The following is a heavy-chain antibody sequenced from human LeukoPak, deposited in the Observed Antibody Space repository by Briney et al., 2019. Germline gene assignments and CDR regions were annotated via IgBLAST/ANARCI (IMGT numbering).Heavy chain of an antibody. CDR2: FGTRSTSV. D-gene: IGHD3-3*01. Sequence: GGSLRLSCTASGFTFSGYSMNWIRQAPGKGLEWISSFGTRSTSVYHAGSVKGRFAISRDNAKNSLYQQMSSLRAEDTAVYYCATDRGWRTSGYYLYYFEYWGQGTLVTYSS. CDR1: GFTFSGYS. CDR3: ATDRGWRTSGYYLYYFEY. J-gene: IGHJ4*02. V-gene: IGHV3-21*01.